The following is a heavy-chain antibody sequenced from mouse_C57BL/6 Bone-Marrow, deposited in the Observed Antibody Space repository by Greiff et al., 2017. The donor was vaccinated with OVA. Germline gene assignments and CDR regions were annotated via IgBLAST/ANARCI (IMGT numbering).Heavy chain of an antibody. D-gene: IGHD4-1*01. J-gene: IGHJ1*03. CDR1: GFTFSDFY. Sequence: EVKVVESGGGLVQSGRSLRLSCATSGFTFSDFYMEWVRQAPGKGLEWIAASRNKANDYTTEYSASVKGRFIVSRDTSQSILYLQMKALRAEDTAIYYGARDNWDWYFDVWGTGTTVTVSS. CDR3: ARDNWDWYFDV. CDR2: SRNKANDYTT. V-gene: IGHV7-1*01.